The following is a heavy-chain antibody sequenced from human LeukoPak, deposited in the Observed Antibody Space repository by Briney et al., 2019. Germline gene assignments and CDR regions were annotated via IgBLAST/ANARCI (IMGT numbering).Heavy chain of an antibody. CDR3: ARPGYSSGWYVYYFDY. Sequence: GASVKVSCTASGYTFTSYDINWVRQATGQGLEWMGWMNPNSGNTGYAQKFQGRVTMTRNTSISTAYMELSSLRSEDTAVYYCARPGYSSGWYVYYFDYWGQGTLVTVSS. CDR1: GYTFTSYD. CDR2: MNPNSGNT. V-gene: IGHV1-8*01. D-gene: IGHD6-19*01. J-gene: IGHJ4*02.